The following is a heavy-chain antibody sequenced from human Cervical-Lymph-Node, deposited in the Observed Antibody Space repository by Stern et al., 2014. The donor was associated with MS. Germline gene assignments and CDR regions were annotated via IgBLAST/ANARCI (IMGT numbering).Heavy chain of an antibody. CDR1: GCTFSSYG. D-gene: IGHD4-17*01. CDR3: ARELDYGDYPPTYYYYGMDV. CDR2: IWYDGRNK. J-gene: IGHJ6*02. V-gene: IGHV3-33*01. Sequence: MQLVESGGGVVQPGRSLRLSCAASGCTFSSYGMHWVRQAPGKGLAWVAVIWYDGRNKYYADSVKGRFTISRDNSKNTLYLQMNSLRAEDTAVYYCARELDYGDYPPTYYYYGMDVWGQGTTVTVSS.